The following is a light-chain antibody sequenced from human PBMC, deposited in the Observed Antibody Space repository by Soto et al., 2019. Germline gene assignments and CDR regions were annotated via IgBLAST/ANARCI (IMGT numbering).Light chain of an antibody. V-gene: IGKV4-1*01. CDR1: QSVLYSSNNKNY. CDR3: QQYESTPPT. Sequence: DIVMTQSPDSLAVSLGERATINCKSSQSVLYSSNNKNYLAWYQQRPGQPPKLLIYWASTRESGVPDRFSGSGSGTDFTLTITSLQAEDVAVYYCQQYESTPPTFGPATKLEIK. J-gene: IGKJ2*01. CDR2: WAS.